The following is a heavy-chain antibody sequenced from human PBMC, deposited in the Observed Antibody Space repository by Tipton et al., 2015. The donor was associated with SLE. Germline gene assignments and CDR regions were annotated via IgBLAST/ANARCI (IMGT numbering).Heavy chain of an antibody. V-gene: IGHV3-21*01. Sequence: SLRLSCAASGFTFSSYSMNWVRQAPGKGLEWVSPISSSSSYIYYGDSVKGRFTISRDNAKKSLYLQMNSLRAEDTAVYYCARDLGPVVVTATPDYWGQGTLVTVSS. CDR3: ARDLGPVVVTATPDY. CDR1: GFTFSSYS. D-gene: IGHD2-21*02. J-gene: IGHJ4*02. CDR2: ISSSSSYI.